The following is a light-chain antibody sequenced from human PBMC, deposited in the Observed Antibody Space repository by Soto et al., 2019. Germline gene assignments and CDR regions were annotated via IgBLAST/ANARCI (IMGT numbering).Light chain of an antibody. V-gene: IGLV2-23*01. J-gene: IGLJ2*01. Sequence: QSALTQPASVSGSPGQSITISCTGTSNDIGTYNLVSWYQHHPGKAPKLMIYEGTKRPSGVSYRFSGSKSGNTASLTISGLQAEDEADYYCCSFAGNSAWIYGGGTKVTVL. CDR2: EGT. CDR1: SNDIGTYNL. CDR3: CSFAGNSAWI.